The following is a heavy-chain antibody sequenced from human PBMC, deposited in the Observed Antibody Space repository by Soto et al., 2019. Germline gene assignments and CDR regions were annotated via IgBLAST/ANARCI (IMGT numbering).Heavy chain of an antibody. CDR2: IWSDGSRA. Sequence: GSLRLSCTASRLTFSTFDMHWVRQAPGKGLEWVALIWSDGSRAFYADFVQGRFFISRDNSKNTLYLQMNSLRAEDTAVYYCAKDLLPAVENYYYGMDVWGQGTTVTVSS. J-gene: IGHJ6*02. CDR3: AKDLLPAVENYYYGMDV. D-gene: IGHD2-15*01. CDR1: RLTFSTFD. V-gene: IGHV3-33*06.